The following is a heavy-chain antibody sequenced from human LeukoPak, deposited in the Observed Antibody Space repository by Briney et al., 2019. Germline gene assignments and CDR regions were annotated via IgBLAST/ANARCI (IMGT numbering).Heavy chain of an antibody. CDR1: GGSISSYY. V-gene: IGHV4-59*01. J-gene: IGHJ4*02. D-gene: IGHD3-22*01. Sequence: SETLSLTCTVSGGSISSYYWSWIRQPPGKGLECMGYIYYSGSTNSNPSLKSRVTISVDTSKNQFSLKLSSVTAADTAVYYCARGDGAYYYDSSGYYPSLYFDYWGQGTLVTVSS. CDR3: ARGDGAYYYDSSGYYPSLYFDY. CDR2: IYYSGST.